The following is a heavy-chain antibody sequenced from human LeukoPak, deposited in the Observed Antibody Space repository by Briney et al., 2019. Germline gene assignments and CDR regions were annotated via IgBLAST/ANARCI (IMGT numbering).Heavy chain of an antibody. Sequence: GGSLRLSCAASGFTFSSSAMSWVRQAPGKGLEWVSNISGSGSGGSTYYADSVKGRFTISRDNSKNTLYLQMNSLRAEDTAVYYCAKDGAYDAFDIWGQGTMVTVSS. CDR2: ISGSGSGGST. CDR3: AKDGAYDAFDI. V-gene: IGHV3-23*01. D-gene: IGHD3-10*01. CDR1: GFTFSSSA. J-gene: IGHJ3*02.